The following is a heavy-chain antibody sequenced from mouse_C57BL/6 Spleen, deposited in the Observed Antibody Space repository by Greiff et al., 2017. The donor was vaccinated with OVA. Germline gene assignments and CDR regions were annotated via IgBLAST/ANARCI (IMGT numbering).Heavy chain of an antibody. J-gene: IGHJ4*01. CDR3: AREGGLLRRGAMDY. CDR2: ISSGSSTI. CDR1: GFTFSDYG. D-gene: IGHD2-3*01. V-gene: IGHV5-17*01. Sequence: EVQLVESGGGLVKPGGSLKLSCAASGFTFSDYGMHWVRQAPEKGLEWVAYISSGSSTIYYADTVKGRFTISRDNAKNTLFLQMTSLRSEDTAMDYCAREGGLLRRGAMDYWGQGTSVTVSS.